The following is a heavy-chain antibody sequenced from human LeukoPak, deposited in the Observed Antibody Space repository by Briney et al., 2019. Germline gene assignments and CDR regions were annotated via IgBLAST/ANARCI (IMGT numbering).Heavy chain of an antibody. CDR1: GLTVRSNY. CDR3: AREDSRGSSGLDYSFMDV. V-gene: IGHV3-53*01. CDR2: IHSGGKS. Sequence: GGSLRLSCAASGLTVRSNYMNWVRQAPGKGLEWVSVIHSGGKSVYADFVKGRFTISRDNSMNTMHLQMNSLTAEDTAVYYCAREDSRGSSGLDYSFMDVWGKGTTVIVSS. J-gene: IGHJ6*03. D-gene: IGHD3-22*01.